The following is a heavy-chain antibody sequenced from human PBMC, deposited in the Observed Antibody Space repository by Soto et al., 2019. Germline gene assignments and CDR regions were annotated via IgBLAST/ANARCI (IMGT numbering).Heavy chain of an antibody. CDR2: INAGNANT. J-gene: IGHJ4*02. V-gene: IGHV1-3*01. D-gene: IGHD6-13*01. CDR3: ARAPSWYSFDY. Sequence: ASVKVSFKASGYTFTSYAMHWVRQAPGQRLEWMGWINAGNANTKYSQKFQGRVTFTRDTSASTAYMELSSLRSEDTAVYYCARAPSWYSFDYWGQGTLVTVSS. CDR1: GYTFTSYA.